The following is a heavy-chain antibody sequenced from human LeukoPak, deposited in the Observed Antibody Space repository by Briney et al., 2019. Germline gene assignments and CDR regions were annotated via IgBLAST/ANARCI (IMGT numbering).Heavy chain of an antibody. CDR2: ITSRDGGT. CDR1: GFTFSIYA. J-gene: IGHJ5*01. CDR3: AKDRPNYYESNGDYYRRNGDS. Sequence: GGSLRLSCAASGFTFSIYAMSWVRQAPGKGLEWVSSITSRDGGTFYTDPVKGRFTISRDNSKNVLYLQMNSLRAEDTAIYYCAKDRPNYYESNGDYYRRNGDSWGQGTLVTVSS. V-gene: IGHV3-23*01. D-gene: IGHD3-22*01.